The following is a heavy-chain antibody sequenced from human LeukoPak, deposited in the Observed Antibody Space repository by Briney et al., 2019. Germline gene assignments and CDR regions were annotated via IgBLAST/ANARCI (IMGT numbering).Heavy chain of an antibody. CDR2: IYTSGST. CDR3: ARDLQYVGAFDI. D-gene: IGHD3-16*01. V-gene: IGHV4-61*02. Sequence: SETLSLTCTVSGGSITSGSYYWSWIRQPAGKGLEWIGRIYTSGSTNYNPSLKSRVTISVDTSKDQFSLKLTSVTAADTAVYYCARDLQYVGAFDIWGQGTMVTVSS. CDR1: GGSITSGSYY. J-gene: IGHJ3*02.